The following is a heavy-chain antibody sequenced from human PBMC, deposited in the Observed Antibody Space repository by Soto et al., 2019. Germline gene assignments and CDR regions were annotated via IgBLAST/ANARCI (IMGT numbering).Heavy chain of an antibody. CDR1: GFTFSSYS. D-gene: IGHD6-13*01. CDR2: ISSSSSYI. Sequence: PGGSLRLSCAASGFTFSSYSMNWVRQAPGKGLEWVSSISSSSSYIYYADSVKGRFTISRDNAKNSLYLQMNSLRAEDTAVYYCARSIGSVGNPEFDYWGQGMLVTVSS. V-gene: IGHV3-21*01. J-gene: IGHJ4*02. CDR3: ARSIGSVGNPEFDY.